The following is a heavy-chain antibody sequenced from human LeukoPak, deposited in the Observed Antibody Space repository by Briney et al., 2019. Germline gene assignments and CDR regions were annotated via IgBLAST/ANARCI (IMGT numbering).Heavy chain of an antibody. CDR1: EFTFSGYW. D-gene: IGHD4-17*01. V-gene: IGHV3-7*05. J-gene: IGHJ4*02. CDR2: IKQDGSEK. CDR3: ARVPTTVTTVYFDY. Sequence: TGGSLRLSCEASEFTFSGYWMTWVRQAPGKGPEWVANIKQDGSEKYYVDSVKGRFTISRDNAKNSVYLQMNSLRAEDTAVYYCARVPTTVTTVYFDYWGQGTLVTVSS.